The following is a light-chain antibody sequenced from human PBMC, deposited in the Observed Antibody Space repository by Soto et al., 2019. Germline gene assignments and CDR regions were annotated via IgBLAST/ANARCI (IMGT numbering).Light chain of an antibody. CDR3: LLYFGGVRV. V-gene: IGLV7-43*01. CDR2: STN. J-gene: IGLJ2*01. Sequence: QTVVTQEPSVTVTPGGTVTLTCASSTGAVTSGHYANWFQQKPGQAPRTLIYSTNNKHSWTPARFSGSLLGDKAALTLSGVQPEDEAEYYCLLYFGGVRVFGGGTKLTVL. CDR1: TGAVTSGHY.